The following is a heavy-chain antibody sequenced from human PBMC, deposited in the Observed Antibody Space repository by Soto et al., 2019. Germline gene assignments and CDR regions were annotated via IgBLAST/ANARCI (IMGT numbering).Heavy chain of an antibody. Sequence: EVQLVESGGGLVQPGGSLRLSCVDSGFTFSSYCMSWVLQAPVKGLEWVGNIKQDGSEENYADSVKGRFTISRDNAKNSMYLQMNSLRVEDTAVYYCARIAASGRGWDVWGQGTTVVVSS. CDR1: GFTFSSYC. CDR2: IKQDGSEE. V-gene: IGHV3-7*01. CDR3: ARIAASGRGWDV. J-gene: IGHJ6*02. D-gene: IGHD6-13*01.